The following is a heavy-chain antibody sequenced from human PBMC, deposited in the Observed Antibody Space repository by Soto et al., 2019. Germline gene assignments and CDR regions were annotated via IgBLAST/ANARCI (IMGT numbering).Heavy chain of an antibody. V-gene: IGHV1-2*02. D-gene: IGHD3-3*01. CDR2: INPNSGGT. CDR1: GYTFTGYY. Sequence: ASVKVSCKASGYTFTGYYTHWVRQAPGQGLEWTGWINPNSGGTNYAQKFQGRVTMTRDTSISTAYMELSRLRSDDTAVYYCAREKTVGLRFLESSPYYYYYGMDVWGQGTTVTVSS. J-gene: IGHJ6*02. CDR3: AREKTVGLRFLESSPYYYYYGMDV.